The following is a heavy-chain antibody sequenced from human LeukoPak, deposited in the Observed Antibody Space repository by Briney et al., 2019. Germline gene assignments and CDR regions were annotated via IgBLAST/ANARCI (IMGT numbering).Heavy chain of an antibody. D-gene: IGHD3-10*01. Sequence: XPXXXXEWVSXIXXSSSYTNCADSVKGRFTISRDNAKNSLYLQMNSLRAEDTAVYYCAVRRITMVRGVIGPDWFDPWGQGTLVTVSS. CDR2: IXXSSSYT. CDR3: AVRRITMVRGVIGPDWFDP. V-gene: IGHV3-11*06. J-gene: IGHJ5*02.